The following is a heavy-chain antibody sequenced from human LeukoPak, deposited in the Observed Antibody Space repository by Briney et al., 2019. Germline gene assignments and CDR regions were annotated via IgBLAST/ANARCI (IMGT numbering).Heavy chain of an antibody. V-gene: IGHV1-2*02. Sequence: ASVKVSCKASGYTFISYGITWVRQAPGQGLEWMGWINPNSGGTNYAQKFQGRVTMTRDTSISTAYMELSRLRSDDTAVYYCASHVTLYSSSWYLGNWFDPWGQGTLVTVSS. D-gene: IGHD6-13*01. CDR2: INPNSGGT. CDR1: GYTFISYG. J-gene: IGHJ5*02. CDR3: ASHVTLYSSSWYLGNWFDP.